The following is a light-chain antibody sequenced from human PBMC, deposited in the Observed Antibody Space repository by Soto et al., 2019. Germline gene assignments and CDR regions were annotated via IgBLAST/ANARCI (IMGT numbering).Light chain of an antibody. CDR2: GAS. V-gene: IGKV1-5*01. CDR3: QHHNSYSQP. Sequence: DIQLTQSPPTLSASVGDRVTITSRASQSIRYYLAWYQQMPGKAPKLLIYGASSLQSGVPSRFSGSGSGTEFTLTISSLQPDDFATYFCQHHNSYSQPFGQGTKVDIK. CDR1: QSIRYY. J-gene: IGKJ1*01.